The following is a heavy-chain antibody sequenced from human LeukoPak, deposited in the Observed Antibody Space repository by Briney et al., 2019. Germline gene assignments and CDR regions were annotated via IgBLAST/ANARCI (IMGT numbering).Heavy chain of an antibody. Sequence: SETLSLTCTVSGGSISSYYWSWIRQPPGKGPEWIGYIHYSGSTNYNPSLKSRVTISVDTSKNQFSLKLSSVTAADTAVYYCARHDSYSSSWFDYWGQGTLVTVSS. D-gene: IGHD6-13*01. V-gene: IGHV4-59*08. CDR3: ARHDSYSSSWFDY. J-gene: IGHJ5*01. CDR2: IHYSGST. CDR1: GGSISSYY.